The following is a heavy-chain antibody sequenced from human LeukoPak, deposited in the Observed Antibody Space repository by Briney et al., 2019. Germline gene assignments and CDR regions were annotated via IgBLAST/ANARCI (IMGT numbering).Heavy chain of an antibody. CDR3: VERDAVGLDY. J-gene: IGHJ4*02. CDR1: GFTFSTYG. Sequence: GRSLRLSCAASGFTFSTYGMHWVRQAPGKGLQWVALIVHDGSHKFYADSVRGRFTISRDNSKNTLYLQMNSLRVEDTAVYYCVERDAVGLDYWGQGTLVTVSS. V-gene: IGHV3-30*03. CDR2: IVHDGSHK. D-gene: IGHD3-16*01.